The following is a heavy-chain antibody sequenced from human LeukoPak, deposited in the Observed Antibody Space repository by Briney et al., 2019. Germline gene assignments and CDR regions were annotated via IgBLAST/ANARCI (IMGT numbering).Heavy chain of an antibody. CDR2: IYHSGST. CDR3: ARHARHTVVTHYFDY. Sequence: SETLSLTCAVSGGSISSSNWWSWVRQPPGKGLEWIGEIYHSGSTNYNPSLKSRVTISVDTSKNQFSLKLSSVTAADTAVYYCARHARHTVVTHYFDYWGQGTLVTVSS. CDR1: GGSISSSNW. J-gene: IGHJ4*02. D-gene: IGHD4-23*01. V-gene: IGHV4-4*02.